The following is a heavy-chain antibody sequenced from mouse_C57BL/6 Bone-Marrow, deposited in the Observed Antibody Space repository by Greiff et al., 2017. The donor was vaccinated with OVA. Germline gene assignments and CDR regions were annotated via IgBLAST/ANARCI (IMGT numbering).Heavy chain of an antibody. J-gene: IGHJ2*01. V-gene: IGHV7-1*01. Sequence: EVKLVESGGGLVQSGRSLRLSCATSGFTFSDFYMEWVRQAPGKGLEWIAASRNKANDYTTEYSASVKGRFIVSRDTSQSILYLQMNALRAEDTAIYYCARDASYLGGFDYWGQGTTLTVSS. CDR1: GFTFSDFY. CDR3: ARDASYLGGFDY. D-gene: IGHD3-1*01. CDR2: SRNKANDYTT.